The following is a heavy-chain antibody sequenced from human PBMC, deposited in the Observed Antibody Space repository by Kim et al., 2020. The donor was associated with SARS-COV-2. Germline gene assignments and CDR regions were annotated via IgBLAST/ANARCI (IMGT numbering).Heavy chain of an antibody. CDR3: ARLQGVAAFDI. J-gene: IGHJ3*02. D-gene: IGHD4-4*01. CDR2: T. Sequence: TSYADSVKGRFTISRDNAKNTLYLQMNSLRAEDTAVYYCARLQGVAAFDIWGQGTMVTVSS. V-gene: IGHV3-74*01.